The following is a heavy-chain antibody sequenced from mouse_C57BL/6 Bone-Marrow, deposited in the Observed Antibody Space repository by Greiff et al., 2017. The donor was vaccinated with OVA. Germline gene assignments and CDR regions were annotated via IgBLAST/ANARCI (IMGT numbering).Heavy chain of an antibody. Sequence: EVMLVESGGGLVQPGGSLKLSCAASGFTFSDYYMYWVRQTPEKRLEWVAYISNGGGSTYSLDTVKGRFTISRDNAKNTLYLQMSRLKSEDTAMYYCARQGSSYYCDYWGQGTTLTVSS. J-gene: IGHJ2*01. CDR2: ISNGGGST. V-gene: IGHV5-12*01. CDR1: GFTFSDYY. D-gene: IGHD1-1*01. CDR3: ARQGSSYYCDY.